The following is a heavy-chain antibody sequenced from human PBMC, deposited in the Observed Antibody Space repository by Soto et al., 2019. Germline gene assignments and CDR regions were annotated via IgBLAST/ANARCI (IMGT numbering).Heavy chain of an antibody. D-gene: IGHD3-16*01. Sequence: QVQLVQSGAEVKKPGSSVQVSCKASGGTFSSYAISWVRQAPGQGLEWMGGIIPIFGTANYAQKFQGRVTITADESTSTAYMEADSLRFEETAVLYCGRMTPRGGEFYGMDVWGQGTTVTVSS. CDR3: GRMTPRGGEFYGMDV. CDR2: IIPIFGTA. CDR1: GGTFSSYA. J-gene: IGHJ6*01. V-gene: IGHV1-69*01.